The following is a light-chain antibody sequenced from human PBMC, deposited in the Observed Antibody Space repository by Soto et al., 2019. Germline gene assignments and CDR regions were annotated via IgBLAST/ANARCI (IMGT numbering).Light chain of an antibody. J-gene: IGLJ1*01. Sequence: QSVLTQPPSVSAAPGQKVTISCSVSSSDFGNNYVSWYQQLPGTAPKLLIFDNSKRPSGIPDRFSGSKSDTSATLGITGLQTGDGADYYCGTWDSSLTTYVFGTGTKV. CDR3: GTWDSSLTTYV. V-gene: IGLV1-51*01. CDR1: SSDFGNNY. CDR2: DNS.